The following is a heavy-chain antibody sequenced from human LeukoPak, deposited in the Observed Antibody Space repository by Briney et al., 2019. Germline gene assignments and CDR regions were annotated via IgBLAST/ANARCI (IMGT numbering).Heavy chain of an antibody. CDR2: INHSGST. CDR3: ARERLRDSSGYYFFLDWFDP. CDR1: GGSISSYY. Sequence: SETLSLTCTVSGGSISSYYWSWIRQPPGKGLEWIGEINHSGSTNYNPSLKSRVTISVDTSKNQFSLKLSSVTAADTAVYYCARERLRDSSGYYFFLDWFDPWGQGTLVTVSS. D-gene: IGHD3-22*01. J-gene: IGHJ5*02. V-gene: IGHV4-34*01.